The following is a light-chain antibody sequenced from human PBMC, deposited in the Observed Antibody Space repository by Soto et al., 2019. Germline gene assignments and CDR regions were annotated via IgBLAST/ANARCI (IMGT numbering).Light chain of an antibody. CDR2: DAS. Sequence: EIVLTQSPATLSLSPGERATLSCRTSQSVGTYLAWYQHNPGQAPRLLIYDASNRATGIPARFSGSGSGTHFPLTISSPEPEDFAVYYCQQRYNWPNTFGQGTKLEIK. V-gene: IGKV3-11*01. CDR3: QQRYNWPNT. J-gene: IGKJ2*01. CDR1: QSVGTY.